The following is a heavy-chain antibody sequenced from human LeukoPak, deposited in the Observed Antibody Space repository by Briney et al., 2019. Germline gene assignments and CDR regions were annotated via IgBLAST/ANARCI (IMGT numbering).Heavy chain of an antibody. CDR2: IKPDRSEK. CDR3: ARRESVSHSLPFDY. D-gene: IGHD2-15*01. V-gene: IGHV3-7*05. CDR1: GFTFSNYW. J-gene: IGHJ4*02. Sequence: GGSLRLSCAASGFTFSNYWMNWVRQAPGKGLEWVANIKPDRSEKYYVDSVKGRFTISRDNAKNSLYLQMNRLRVDDTAVYYCARRESVSHSLPFDYWGQGTLVTVSS.